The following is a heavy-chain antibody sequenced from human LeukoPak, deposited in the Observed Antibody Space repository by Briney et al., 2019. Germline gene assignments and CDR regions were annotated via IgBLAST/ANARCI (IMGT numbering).Heavy chain of an antibody. CDR3: TRDTKGAYGHIEFDP. Sequence: PGGSLRLSCTASGFTFGDYAMSWVRQAPGKGQEWVGFIRSKAYGGTTEYAASVKGRFTSSRDDSKSIAYLQMNSLKTEDTAVYYCTRDTKGAYGHIEFDPWGQGTLVTVSS. CDR1: GFTFGDYA. V-gene: IGHV3-49*04. J-gene: IGHJ5*02. D-gene: IGHD4-17*01. CDR2: IRSKAYGGTT.